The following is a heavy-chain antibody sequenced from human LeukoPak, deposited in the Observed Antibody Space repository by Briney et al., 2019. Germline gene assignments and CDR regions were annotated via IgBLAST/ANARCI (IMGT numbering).Heavy chain of an antibody. CDR2: ISSSSSYI. CDR3: AGDGIAVAGVLDY. D-gene: IGHD6-19*01. Sequence: GGFLRLSCAASGFTFSSYSMNWVRQAPGKGLEWVSSISSSSSYIYYADSVKGRFTISRDNAKNSLYLQMNSLRAEDTAVYYCAGDGIAVAGVLDYWGQGTLVTVSS. CDR1: GFTFSSYS. V-gene: IGHV3-21*01. J-gene: IGHJ4*02.